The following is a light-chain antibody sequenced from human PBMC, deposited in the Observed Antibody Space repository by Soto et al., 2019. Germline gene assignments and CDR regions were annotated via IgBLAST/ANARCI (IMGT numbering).Light chain of an antibody. V-gene: IGLV2-14*01. CDR1: SSDLGDYNS. J-gene: IGLJ3*02. CDR2: DVS. Sequence: QSALAQPASVSGSPGQSITTSCTGTSSDLGDYNSVSWYQHHPGKAPKLMIYDVSHRPSGVSNRFSGSKSGNTASLTISGLQTEDEADYYCSSYTTVRTLVFGEGTKVTVL. CDR3: SSYTTVRTLV.